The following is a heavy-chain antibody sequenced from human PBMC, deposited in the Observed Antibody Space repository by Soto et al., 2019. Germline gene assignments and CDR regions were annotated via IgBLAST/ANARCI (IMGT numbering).Heavy chain of an antibody. CDR2: IIPIFGTA. CDR3: ARSNWNYGIWDY. V-gene: IGHV1-69*13. D-gene: IGHD1-7*01. Sequence: SVKVSCKASGGTFSSYAISWVRQAPGQGLEWMGGIIPIFGTANYAQKFQGRVTITADESTSTAYMELSSLRSEDTAVYYCARSNWNYGIWDYWGQGTLVTVSS. J-gene: IGHJ4*02. CDR1: GGTFSSYA.